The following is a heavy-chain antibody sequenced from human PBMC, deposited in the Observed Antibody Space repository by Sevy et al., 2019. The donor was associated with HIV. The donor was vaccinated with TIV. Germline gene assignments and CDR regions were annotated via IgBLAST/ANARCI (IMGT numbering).Heavy chain of an antibody. CDR2: INRDGSST. J-gene: IGHJ3*02. CDR3: ARVGAGDAFDI. CDR1: GFTFSSYW. Sequence: GGSLRLSCAASGFTFSSYWMHWVRQAPGKGLVWVSRINRDGSSTSYADSVKGRFTISRDNAKNTLYLQMNSLRAEDTAVYYCARVGAGDAFDIWGQGTMVTVSS. V-gene: IGHV3-74*01. D-gene: IGHD3-10*01.